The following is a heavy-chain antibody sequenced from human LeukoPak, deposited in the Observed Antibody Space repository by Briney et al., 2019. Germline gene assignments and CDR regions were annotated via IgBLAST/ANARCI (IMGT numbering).Heavy chain of an antibody. CDR2: INPNSGGT. CDR1: GYTFTTYG. V-gene: IGHV1-2*02. CDR3: ARVQAGNPLDY. D-gene: IGHD1-14*01. J-gene: IGHJ4*02. Sequence: ASVKVSCKASGYTFTTYGITWVRQAPGQGLEWMGWINPNSGGTNYAQKFQGRVTMTRDTSISTAYMELSRLRSDDTAVYYCARVQAGNPLDYWGQGTLVTVSS.